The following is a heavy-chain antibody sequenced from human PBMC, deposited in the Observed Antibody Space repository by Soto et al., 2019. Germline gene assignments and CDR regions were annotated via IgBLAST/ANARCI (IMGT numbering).Heavy chain of an antibody. V-gene: IGHV3-21*01. CDR2: ISSSSSYI. Sequence: GGSLRLSCAASGFTFSSYSMNWVRQAPGKGLEWVSSISSSSSYIYYADSVKGRFTISRDNAKNSLYLQMNSLRAEDTAVYYCARDEESSSFKNYYYYGMDVWGQGTTVTVSS. CDR1: GFTFSSYS. D-gene: IGHD6-6*01. J-gene: IGHJ6*02. CDR3: ARDEESSSFKNYYYYGMDV.